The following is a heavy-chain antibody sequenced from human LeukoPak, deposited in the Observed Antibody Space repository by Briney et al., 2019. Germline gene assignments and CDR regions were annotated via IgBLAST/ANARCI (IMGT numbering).Heavy chain of an antibody. CDR2: ISYSSGGI. D-gene: IGHD5-18*01. CDR1: GFTFDEYA. Sequence: GGSLRLSCAASGFTFDEYAMHWVRQAPGKGLEWVSGISYSSGGIGYVDSVKGRFTISRDNAKNSLYLQMNSLRAEDTAFYYCARGAEVQLWSYYFDYWGQGTLVTVSS. CDR3: ARGAEVQLWSYYFDY. V-gene: IGHV3-9*01. J-gene: IGHJ4*02.